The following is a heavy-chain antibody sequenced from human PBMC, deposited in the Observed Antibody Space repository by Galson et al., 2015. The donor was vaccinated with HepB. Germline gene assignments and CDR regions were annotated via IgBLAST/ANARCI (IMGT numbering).Heavy chain of an antibody. CDR1: GFTYSSYG. Sequence: SLRLSCAASGFTYSSYGMHWVRQAPGKGLEWVAVISYDGSNKYYADSVKGRFTISRDNSKNTLYLQMNSLRAEDTAVYYCAKGLKTRGGSFLPDYYYYMDVWGKGTTVTVSS. CDR2: ISYDGSNK. J-gene: IGHJ6*03. CDR3: AKGLKTRGGSFLPDYYYYMDV. V-gene: IGHV3-30*18. D-gene: IGHD1-26*01.